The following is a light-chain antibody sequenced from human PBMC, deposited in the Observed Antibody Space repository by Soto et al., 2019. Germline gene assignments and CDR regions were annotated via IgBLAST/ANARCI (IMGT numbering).Light chain of an antibody. Sequence: EIVLTQSPATMSLSPGERATLSCRARQSVSSYLAWYQQKPGQAPRLLIYDASNRATGIPARFSGSGSGTDFTLIICSLEPEDFAVYYCQQRSNWPQLTFGGGTKVEIK. CDR3: QQRSNWPQLT. V-gene: IGKV3-11*01. CDR1: QSVSSY. CDR2: DAS. J-gene: IGKJ4*01.